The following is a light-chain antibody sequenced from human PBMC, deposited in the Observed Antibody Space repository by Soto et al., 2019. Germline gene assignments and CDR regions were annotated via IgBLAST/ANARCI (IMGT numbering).Light chain of an antibody. V-gene: IGKV3-15*01. Sequence: EIVMTQSPATLSVSPGERATLSCRASQSVSNNLAWYQKKPGQAPRLLIFGASTRATGIPARFSASGSGTEFTLTISSLQSEDFAVYYCQQYNNWWTFGQGTRAEIK. CDR1: QSVSNN. CDR3: QQYNNWWT. J-gene: IGKJ1*01. CDR2: GAS.